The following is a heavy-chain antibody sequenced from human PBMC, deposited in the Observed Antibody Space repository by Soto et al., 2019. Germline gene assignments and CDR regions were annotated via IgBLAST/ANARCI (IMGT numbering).Heavy chain of an antibody. CDR3: AKDKHYYDSSGYYTCFDY. CDR2: IIPIFGTA. Sequence: SVKGSCKGSGGTFSSYAISWVRQAPGQGLEWMGGIIPIFGTANYAQKFQGRVTITADESTSTAYMELSSLRAEDTAVYYCAKDKHYYDSSGYYTCFDYWGQGTLVTVSS. V-gene: IGHV1-69*13. J-gene: IGHJ4*02. CDR1: GGTFSSYA. D-gene: IGHD3-22*01.